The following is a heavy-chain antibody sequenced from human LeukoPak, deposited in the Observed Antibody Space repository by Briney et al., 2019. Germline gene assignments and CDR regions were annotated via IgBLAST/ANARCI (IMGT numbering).Heavy chain of an antibody. Sequence: GRSLRLSCTASGFSFIDFAMHWVRQAPGKGLEWVSVISHDGKTKYHAESVKGRFTISRDNSKNTLYLQMNSLRAEDTAVYYCAKDWDYYGSGSPFDYWGQGTLVTVSS. D-gene: IGHD3-10*01. V-gene: IGHV3-30*07. J-gene: IGHJ4*02. CDR3: AKDWDYYGSGSPFDY. CDR2: ISHDGKTK. CDR1: GFSFIDFA.